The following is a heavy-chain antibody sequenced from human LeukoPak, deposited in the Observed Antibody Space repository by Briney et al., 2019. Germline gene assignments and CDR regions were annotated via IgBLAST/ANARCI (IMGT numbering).Heavy chain of an antibody. J-gene: IGHJ4*02. CDR1: GYTFTSYA. CDR3: ARGRAGTVTTSSDY. V-gene: IGHV1-18*01. Sequence: GASVKVSCKASGYTFTSYAMNWVRQAPGQGLEWMGWISAYNGNTNYAQKLQGRVTMTTDTSTSTAYMELRSLRSDDTAVHYCARGRAGTVTTSSDYWGQGTLVTVSS. CDR2: ISAYNGNT. D-gene: IGHD4-17*01.